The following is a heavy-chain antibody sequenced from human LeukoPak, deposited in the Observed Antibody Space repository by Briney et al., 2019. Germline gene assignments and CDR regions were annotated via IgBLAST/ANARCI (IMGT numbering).Heavy chain of an antibody. D-gene: IGHD1-1*01. CDR2: ISGSGGSS. CDR1: RVSFNTYA. V-gene: IGHV3-23*01. J-gene: IGHJ3*02. Sequence: GGSLRLSCTASRVSFNTYAMNWVRQAPGKGLEWVSSISGSGGSSYSADSVKGRFTISRDSSKNTLYLQMNNLRAEDTALYYCAKSRRVHDAFDIWGQGTLVTVSS. CDR3: AKSRRVHDAFDI.